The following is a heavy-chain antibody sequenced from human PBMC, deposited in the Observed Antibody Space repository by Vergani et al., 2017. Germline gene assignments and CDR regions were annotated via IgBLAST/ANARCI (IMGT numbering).Heavy chain of an antibody. J-gene: IGHJ4*02. V-gene: IGHV3-30*02. Sequence: VQLLESGGGVVQPGGSLRLSCAASGFTFSSYGMHWVRQAPGKGLEWVAFIRYDGSNKYYADSVKGRFTISRDNSKNTLYLQMNSLRAEDTAVYYCAXDPGYCSGGSCSGYWGQGTLVTVSS. D-gene: IGHD2-15*01. CDR3: AXDPGYCSGGSCSGY. CDR2: IRYDGSNK. CDR1: GFTFSSYG.